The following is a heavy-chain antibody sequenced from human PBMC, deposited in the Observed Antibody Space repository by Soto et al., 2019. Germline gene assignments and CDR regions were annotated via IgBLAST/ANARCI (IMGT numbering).Heavy chain of an antibody. D-gene: IGHD3-10*01. CDR2: IYSSGST. V-gene: IGHV4-4*07. CDR1: GGSISSYH. CDR3: ARARITMVREVIKYNMDV. J-gene: IGHJ6*02. Sequence: PSETLSLTCTVSGGSISSYHWNWIRQPAGKGLEWIGRIYSSGSTNYNPSLKSRLTMSADTSKNQFSLKLSSVTAADTGIYYCARARITMVREVIKYNMDVWGQGTTVTVSS.